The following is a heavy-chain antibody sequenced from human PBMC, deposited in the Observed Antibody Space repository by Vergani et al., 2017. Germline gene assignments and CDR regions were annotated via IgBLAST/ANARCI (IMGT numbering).Heavy chain of an antibody. CDR1: GFSVSSNY. J-gene: IGHJ5*02. CDR2: IYSGGST. Sequence: EVQLLESGGGLVQPGGSLRLSCAASGFSVSSNYMSWVRQAPGKGLEWVSVIYSGGSTYYADSVKGRFTISRDNSKNTLYLQMNNLRAEDTAMYYCARDSRSISVSRWFDPWGQGTLVTVSS. D-gene: IGHD6-19*01. V-gene: IGHV3-66*02. CDR3: ARDSRSISVSRWFDP.